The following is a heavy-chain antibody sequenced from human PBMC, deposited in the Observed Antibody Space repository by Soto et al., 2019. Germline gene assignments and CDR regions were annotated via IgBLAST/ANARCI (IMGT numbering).Heavy chain of an antibody. CDR2: IYTSGST. CDR1: GGSISSYY. J-gene: IGHJ4*02. V-gene: IGHV4-4*07. D-gene: IGHD5-18*01. CDR3: ARGGIQLSYAFDY. Sequence: PSETLSLTCTVSGGSISSYYWSWIRQPPGKGLEHIGRIYTSGSTSCNPSLKSRVTMSMDTSQTQIYLNLTSVTAADTAVYYCARGGIQLSYAFDYWGQGIQVTVPQ.